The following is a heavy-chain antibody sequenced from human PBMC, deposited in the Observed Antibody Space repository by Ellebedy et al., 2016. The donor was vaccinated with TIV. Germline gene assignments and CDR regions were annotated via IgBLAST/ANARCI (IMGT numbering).Heavy chain of an antibody. D-gene: IGHD1-1*01. J-gene: IGHJ4*02. CDR3: AREKSGHKWNDGFDS. CDR2: ISSSGNYR. Sequence: PGGSLRLSCAASGFTFGSYWMSRVRQAPGKGLEWVSSISSSGNYRYHGDSVRGRFTISRDNAKNSLYLQMNSLRAEDTAVYYCAREKSGHKWNDGFDSWGQGTLVTVSS. CDR1: GFTFGSYW. V-gene: IGHV3-21*01.